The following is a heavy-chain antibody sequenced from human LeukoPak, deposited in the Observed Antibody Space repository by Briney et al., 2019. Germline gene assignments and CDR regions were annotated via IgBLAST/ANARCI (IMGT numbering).Heavy chain of an antibody. CDR3: ARSLIVASEDY. D-gene: IGHD3-22*01. CDR2: ISASGAVP. V-gene: IGHV3-11*04. CDR1: GFRFDSFY. J-gene: IGHJ4*02. Sequence: GGSLRLSCAVSGFRFDSFYMGWIRQVPGKGLDYIALISASGAVPYYAESVKGRFTISRDNAKNSVSLQMNSLSADDTAVYYCARSLIVASEDYWGQGTLVTVSS.